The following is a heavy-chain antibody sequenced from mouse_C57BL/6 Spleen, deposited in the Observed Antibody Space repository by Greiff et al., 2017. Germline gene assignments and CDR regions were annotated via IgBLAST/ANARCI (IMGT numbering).Heavy chain of an antibody. CDR1: GYTFTSYD. J-gene: IGHJ3*01. CDR3: AREGYDGSSYAGFAY. CDR2: IYPRDGST. D-gene: IGHD1-1*01. Sequence: VQLQQSGPELVKPGASVKLSCKASGYTFTSYDINWVKQRPGQGLEWIGWIYPRDGSTKYNEKFKGKATLTVDTSSSTAYMELHSLTSEDSAVYFCAREGYDGSSYAGFAYWGQGTLVTVAA. V-gene: IGHV1-85*01.